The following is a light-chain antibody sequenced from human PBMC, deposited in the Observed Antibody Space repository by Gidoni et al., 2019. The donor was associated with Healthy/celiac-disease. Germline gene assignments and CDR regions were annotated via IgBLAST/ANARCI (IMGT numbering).Light chain of an antibody. V-gene: IGLV2-23*01. CDR2: EGS. CDR3: CSYAGSSTLV. Sequence: QSALTQPASVSGSPAQSITISCTGTSSDVGSYNLVSWYQQHPGKAPKLMIYEGSKRPSGVSNRFSGSKSGNTASLTISGLQAEDEADYYCCSYAGSSTLVFGGGTKLPVL. J-gene: IGLJ2*01. CDR1: SSDVGSYNL.